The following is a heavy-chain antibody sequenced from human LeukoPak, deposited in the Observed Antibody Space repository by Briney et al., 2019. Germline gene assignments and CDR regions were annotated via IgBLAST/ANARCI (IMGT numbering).Heavy chain of an antibody. CDR1: GFTVSSNY. CDR3: AILGELSYYGMDV. J-gene: IGHJ6*02. Sequence: PGGSLRLSCAASGFTVSSNYTSWVRQAPGKGLEWVSVIYSGGSTYYADSVKGRFTISRDNSKNTLYLQMNSLRAEDTAVYYCAILGELSYYGMDVWGQGTTVTVSS. D-gene: IGHD3-10*01. CDR2: IYSGGST. V-gene: IGHV3-66*01.